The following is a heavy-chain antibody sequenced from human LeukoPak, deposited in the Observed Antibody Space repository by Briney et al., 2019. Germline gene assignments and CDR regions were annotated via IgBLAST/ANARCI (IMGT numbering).Heavy chain of an antibody. J-gene: IGHJ2*01. V-gene: IGHV4-59*01. CDR2: IYYSGNT. Sequence: PSETLSLTCTVSGGSISSYYWSWIRQPPGKGLEWIGYIYYSGNTKYNPSLKSRVTISVDTSKNQFSLKLRSVTAADTAVYYCARVYYSSSYDYWYFDLWGRGTLVTVSS. CDR1: GGSISSYY. CDR3: ARVYYSSSYDYWYFDL. D-gene: IGHD6-13*01.